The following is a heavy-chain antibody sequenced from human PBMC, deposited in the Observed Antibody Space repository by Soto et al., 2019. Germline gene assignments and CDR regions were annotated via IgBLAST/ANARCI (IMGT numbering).Heavy chain of an antibody. V-gene: IGHV3-23*01. CDR2: ISGSGGST. Sequence: EVQLLESGGGLVQPGGSLRLSCAASGFTFSSYAMSWVRQAPGKGLEWVSAISGSGGSTYYADSVKGRFTISRDNSKNTLYLQMNNLRAEDTAVYYCAKDRSGSYYKDGYWGQGTLVTVSS. J-gene: IGHJ4*02. D-gene: IGHD3-10*01. CDR1: GFTFSSYA. CDR3: AKDRSGSYYKDGY.